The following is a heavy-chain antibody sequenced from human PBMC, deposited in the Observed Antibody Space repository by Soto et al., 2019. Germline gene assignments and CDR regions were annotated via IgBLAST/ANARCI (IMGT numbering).Heavy chain of an antibody. J-gene: IGHJ4*02. CDR1: GFTFSSYG. D-gene: IGHD3-3*01. CDR3: ARDQDLRFLEWLPSFDY. Sequence: QVQLVESGGGVVQPGRSLRLSCAASGFTFSSYGMHWVRQAPGKGLEWVAVIWYDGSNKYYADSVKGRFTISRDNSKNTLYLQINSLRAEDTAVYYCARDQDLRFLEWLPSFDYWGQGTLVTVSS. V-gene: IGHV3-33*01. CDR2: IWYDGSNK.